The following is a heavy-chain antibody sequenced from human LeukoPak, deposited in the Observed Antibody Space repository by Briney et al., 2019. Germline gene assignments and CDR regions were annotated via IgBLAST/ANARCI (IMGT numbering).Heavy chain of an antibody. CDR2: IKKDGGET. D-gene: IGHD5-24*01. J-gene: IGHJ4*02. CDR1: RFTFSNYW. CDR3: ARDMGWQQFDQ. V-gene: IGHV3-7*01. Sequence: GGSLRLSCVASRFTFSNYWMTWVRQAPGKGLERVANIKKDGGETYYMESVKGRFTISRDNARNSLYLQMNSLTVEDTAVYYCARDMGWQQFDQWGQGALVTVSS.